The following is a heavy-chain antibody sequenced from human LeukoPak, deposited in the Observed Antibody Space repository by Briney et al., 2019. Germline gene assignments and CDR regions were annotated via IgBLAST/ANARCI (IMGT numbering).Heavy chain of an antibody. D-gene: IGHD1-1*01. CDR3: AREYTTTHVSGLDV. CDR2: IAYDGSNK. V-gene: IGHV3-30*04. Sequence: GRSLRLSCAASGFTFSSYAMHWVRQAPGRGLEWVAVIAYDGSNKGYADSVKGRFTISRDNSKNTLNLEMDSLRAEDTAAYYCAREYTTTHVSGLDVWGQGTTVTVSS. J-gene: IGHJ6*01. CDR1: GFTFSSYA.